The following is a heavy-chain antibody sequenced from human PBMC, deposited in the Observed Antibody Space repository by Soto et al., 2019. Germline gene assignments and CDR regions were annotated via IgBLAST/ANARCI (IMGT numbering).Heavy chain of an antibody. CDR1: GYTLPELS. CDR2: FDPEDGET. CDR3: ATDGGVLRFLEWPFDAFDI. D-gene: IGHD3-3*01. V-gene: IGHV1-24*01. J-gene: IGHJ3*02. Sequence: ASVKVSCKVSGYTLPELSMHWVRQAPGKGLVWMGGFDPEDGETIYAQKFQGRVTMTEDTSTDTAYMELSSLRSEDTAVYYCATDGGVLRFLEWPFDAFDIWGQGTMVTV.